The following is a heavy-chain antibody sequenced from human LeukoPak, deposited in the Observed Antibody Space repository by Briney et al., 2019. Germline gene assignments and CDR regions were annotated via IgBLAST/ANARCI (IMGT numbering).Heavy chain of an antibody. CDR2: IDPSGGST. Sequence: ASVKLSCKASGHTFTRYYMHWVRQAAGHGLEWRGIIDPSGGSTRYAQKFQGRVTMTRDTSTSTVSKQLSSLSAEGNPVYYGAIVFSAMTDHDSSRYLCTYGAQDTPATVSS. J-gene: IGHJ1*01. D-gene: IGHD3-22*01. V-gene: IGHV1-46*01. CDR1: GHTFTRYY. CDR3: AIVFSAMTDHDSSRYLCTY.